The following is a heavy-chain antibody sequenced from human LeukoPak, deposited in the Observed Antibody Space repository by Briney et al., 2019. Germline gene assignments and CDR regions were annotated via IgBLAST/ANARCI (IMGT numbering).Heavy chain of an antibody. V-gene: IGHV4-59*01. CDR3: ARGHDSSGYCYLSY. D-gene: IGHD3-22*01. Sequence: SETLSLTCTVSGGSISSYYWSWIRQPPGKGLEWIGYIYYSGSTNYNPSLKSRVTISVDTSKNQFSLKLSSVTAADTAVYYCARGHDSSGYCYLSYWGQGTLVTVSS. CDR2: IYYSGST. J-gene: IGHJ4*02. CDR1: GGSISSYY.